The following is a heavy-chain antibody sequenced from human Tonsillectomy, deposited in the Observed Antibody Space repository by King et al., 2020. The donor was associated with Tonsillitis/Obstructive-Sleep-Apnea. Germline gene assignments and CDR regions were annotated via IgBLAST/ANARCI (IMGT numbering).Heavy chain of an antibody. V-gene: IGHV1-18*01. CDR1: GYTFTSYG. D-gene: IGHD3-3*01. CDR2: ISAYNGNT. CDR3: AMRESYYDFWSSRFDP. J-gene: IGHJ5*02. Sequence: VQLVQSGAEVKKPGASVKVSCKASGYTFTSYGISWVRQAPGQGLEWMGWISAYNGNTNYAQKLQGRVTMTTDTSTSTAYMELRSLRSDDTAVYYCAMRESYYDFWSSRFDPWGQGTLVTVSS.